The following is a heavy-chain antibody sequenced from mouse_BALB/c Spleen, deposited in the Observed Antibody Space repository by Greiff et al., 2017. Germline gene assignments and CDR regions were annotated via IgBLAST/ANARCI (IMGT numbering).Heavy chain of an antibody. D-gene: IGHD2-10*01. CDR1: GFNIKDTY. CDR2: IDPANGNT. CDR3: ARAYGGNYWAFAY. V-gene: IGHV14-3*02. J-gene: IGHJ3*01. Sequence: VQLQQSGAELVKPGASVKLSCTASGFNIKDTYMHWVKQRPEQGLEWIGRIDPANGNTKYDPKFQGKATITADTSSNTAYLQLSSLTSEDTAVYYCARAYGGNYWAFAYWGQGTLVTVSA.